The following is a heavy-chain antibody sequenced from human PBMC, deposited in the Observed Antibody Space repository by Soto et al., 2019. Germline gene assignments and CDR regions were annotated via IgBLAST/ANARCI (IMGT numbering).Heavy chain of an antibody. V-gene: IGHV1-18*04. CDR3: VRDPPRHDY. J-gene: IGHJ4*02. CDR1: GYEFSSYG. Sequence: QVQLVQSGAEVKKPGASVKVSCKASGYEFSSYGISWVRQAPGQGLEWMGWISASNGNRDYAQQFQGRVTMTSDTSRTTAYMELRSLRSDDTAVYYCVRDPPRHDYWGQGTLVNVSS. CDR2: ISASNGNR.